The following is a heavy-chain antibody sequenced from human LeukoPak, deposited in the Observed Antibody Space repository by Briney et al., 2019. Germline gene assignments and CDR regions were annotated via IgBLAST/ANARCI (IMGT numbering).Heavy chain of an antibody. J-gene: IGHJ4*02. D-gene: IGHD2-2*01. CDR3: ARDSEGGYCSSTSCYRFNYFDY. V-gene: IGHV4-30-4*08. CDR1: GGSISSGGDY. CDR2: IYYSGST. Sequence: SQTLSLTCTVSGGSISSGGDYWSWIRQPPGKGLEWIGYIYYSGSTYYNPSLKSRVTISVDTSKNQFSLKLSSVTAADTAVYYCARDSEGGYCSSTSCYRFNYFDYWGQGTLVTVSS.